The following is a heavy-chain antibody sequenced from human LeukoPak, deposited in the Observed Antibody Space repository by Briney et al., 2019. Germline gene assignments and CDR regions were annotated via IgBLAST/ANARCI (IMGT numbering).Heavy chain of an antibody. V-gene: IGHV4-34*01. J-gene: IGHJ4*02. CDR3: ARGRYKYPFDY. CDR2: INHSGSA. Sequence: EWIGEINHSGSANYNPSLKSRVTISVDTSKNQFSLKLSSVTAADTAVYYCARGRYKYPFDYWGQGTLVTVSS. D-gene: IGHD3-16*02.